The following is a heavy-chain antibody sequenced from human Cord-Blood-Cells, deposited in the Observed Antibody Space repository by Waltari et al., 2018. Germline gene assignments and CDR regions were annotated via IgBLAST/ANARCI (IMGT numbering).Heavy chain of an antibody. CDR1: GGSISSGGYY. CDR2: IYYRGST. J-gene: IGHJ4*02. D-gene: IGHD3-3*01. CDR3: ASGRRFLEWLLPFDY. Sequence: QVQLQESGPGLVKPSQTLSLTCTVSGGSISSGGYYWSWIRQHPGKGLEWIGYIYYRGSTYYNPSLKSRVTISVDPSKNQFSLKLSSVTAADTAVYYCASGRRFLEWLLPFDYWGQGTLVTVSS. V-gene: IGHV4-31*03.